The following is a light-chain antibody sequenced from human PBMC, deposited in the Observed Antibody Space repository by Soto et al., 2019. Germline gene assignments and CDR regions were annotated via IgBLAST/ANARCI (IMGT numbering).Light chain of an antibody. V-gene: IGLV2-14*01. CDR2: GVS. J-gene: IGLJ2*01. CDR3: SSYKSNTLV. CDR1: SSDVGGSNH. Sequence: QSALTQPASVSGSPGQSITISCTGTSSDVGGSNHVSWYQQHPGKAPKLMIYGVSNRPSGISNRVSGSKSGNTASLTISGLQAEDEADYYCSSYKSNTLVSGGGTKLTVL.